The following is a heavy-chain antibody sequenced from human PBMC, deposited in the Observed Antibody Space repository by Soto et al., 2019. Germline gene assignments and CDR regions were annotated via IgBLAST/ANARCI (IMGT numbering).Heavy chain of an antibody. V-gene: IGHV1-18*01. J-gene: IGHJ6*02. Sequence: ASVKVSCKASGYTFTSYGISWVRQAPGQGLERMGWISPYNGNTNYAQKLQGRVTMTTDTSTSTAYMDLRSLRSDDTTVYYCARGIGGWFGVAHYYGMDVWGQGTTVTISS. CDR2: ISPYNGNT. CDR3: ARGIGGWFGVAHYYGMDV. CDR1: GYTFTSYG. D-gene: IGHD3-10*01.